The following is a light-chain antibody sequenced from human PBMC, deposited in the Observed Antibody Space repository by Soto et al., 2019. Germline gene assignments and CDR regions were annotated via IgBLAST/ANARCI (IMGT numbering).Light chain of an antibody. CDR2: KTS. J-gene: IGKJ2*01. Sequence: DIVMTQTPLSSPVTLGQPASISCRSSQSLLDSDGDTYLRWLQQRPGQPPRLLIYKTSSRFSGVRDRFCGSGAGTDFTLKISRVEVEDVGVYYCVQATQFPHTLGQGTKLEI. V-gene: IGKV2-24*01. CDR1: QSLLDSDGDTY. CDR3: VQATQFPHT.